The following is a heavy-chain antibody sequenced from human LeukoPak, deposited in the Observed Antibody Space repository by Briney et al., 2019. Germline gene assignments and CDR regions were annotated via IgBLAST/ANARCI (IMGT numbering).Heavy chain of an antibody. V-gene: IGHV4-38-2*02. J-gene: IGHJ2*01. CDR3: ARDQGSDWYFGL. Sequence: PSETLSLTCTVSRYSISSGYYWGWIRQPPGKGLEWIGSIYHSGSTYYNPSLKSRVIISIDTSKNQFFLKLSSVTAADTAVYYCARDQGSDWYFGLWGRGTLVTVSS. CDR1: RYSISSGYY. CDR2: IYHSGST.